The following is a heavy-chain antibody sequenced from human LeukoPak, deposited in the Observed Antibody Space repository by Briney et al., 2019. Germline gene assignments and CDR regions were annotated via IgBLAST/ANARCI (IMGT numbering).Heavy chain of an antibody. J-gene: IGHJ6*02. CDR2: IWYDGSNK. Sequence: PGGSLRLSCAASGFTFSSYGMHWVRQAPGKGLEWVAVIWYDGSNKYYADSVKGRFTISRDNSKNTLYLQMNSLRAEDTAVYYCARELIMVRGVIITFSGMDVWGQGTTVTVSS. CDR3: ARELIMVRGVIITFSGMDV. D-gene: IGHD3-10*01. CDR1: GFTFSSYG. V-gene: IGHV3-33*01.